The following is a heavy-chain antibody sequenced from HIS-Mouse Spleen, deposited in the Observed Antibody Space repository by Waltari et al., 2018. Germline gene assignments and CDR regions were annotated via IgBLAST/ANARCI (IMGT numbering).Heavy chain of an antibody. CDR2: INHSGST. CDR1: GWSFSGYY. J-gene: IGHJ5*02. V-gene: IGHV4-34*01. Sequence: QVQLQQWGAGLLKPSETLSLTCAVYGWSFSGYYWSWIRQPPGKGLEWIGEINHSGSTKYNPHLKRRVTISVDTSKNQFSLKLSSVTAADTAVYYCARGVTGTTGGRWFDPWGQGTLVTVSS. CDR3: ARGVTGTTGGRWFDP. D-gene: IGHD1-7*01.